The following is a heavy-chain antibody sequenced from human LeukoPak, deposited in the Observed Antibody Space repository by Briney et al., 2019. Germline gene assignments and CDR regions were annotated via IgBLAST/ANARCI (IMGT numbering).Heavy chain of an antibody. J-gene: IGHJ1*01. CDR3: ARDLTVYYYDSSGLEH. CDR2: IKQDGSEK. Sequence: GGSLRLSCAASGFTFSSYWMSWVRQAPGKGVEWVANIKQDGSEKYYVDSVKGRFTISRDSAKNSLYMQMNSLRAEDTAVYCCARDLTVYYYDSSGLEHWGQGTLVTVSS. D-gene: IGHD3-22*01. V-gene: IGHV3-7*04. CDR1: GFTFSSYW.